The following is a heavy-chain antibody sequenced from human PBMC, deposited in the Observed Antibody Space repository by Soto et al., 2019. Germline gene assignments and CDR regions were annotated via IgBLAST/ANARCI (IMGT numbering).Heavy chain of an antibody. D-gene: IGHD2-21*02. Sequence: QVQLVQSGAEVKKPGSSVKVSCKASGGTFSSYAISWVRQAPGQGLEWMGGIIPIFGTANYAQKFQGRVTITAAESTSTAYMELSSLRSEDTAVYYCAGAYCGGACSYYYYYGMDVWGQGTTVTVSS. V-gene: IGHV1-69*01. CDR1: GGTFSSYA. CDR3: AGAYCGGACSYYYYYGMDV. J-gene: IGHJ6*02. CDR2: IIPIFGTA.